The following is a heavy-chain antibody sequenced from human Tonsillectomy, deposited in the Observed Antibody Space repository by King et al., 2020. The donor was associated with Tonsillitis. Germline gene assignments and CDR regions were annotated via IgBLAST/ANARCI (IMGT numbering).Heavy chain of an antibody. Sequence: VTLQESGPALVKSTQTLRLTCTFSGFSLSTSGMCVNWIRQPPGKALEWLARIDWDDDKYYSTSLKTRLTISKDTSKNQVVLTMTNMDPVDTATYYCARIYAYPECSGGSCSPFWGMDVWGQGTTVTVSS. V-gene: IGHV2-70*11. CDR1: GFSLSTSGMC. J-gene: IGHJ6*02. CDR3: ARIYAYPECSGGSCSPFWGMDV. CDR2: IDWDDDK. D-gene: IGHD2-15*01.